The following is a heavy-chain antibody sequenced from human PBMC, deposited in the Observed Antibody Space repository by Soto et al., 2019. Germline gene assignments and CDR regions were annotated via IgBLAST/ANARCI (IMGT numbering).Heavy chain of an antibody. Sequence: PSETLSLTCSGSCGSVSSSNWCMWVRHPPVKVLEWIGEIYHSGSTNYNPSLKSRVTISVDKSKNQFSLKLSSVTAADTAVYYCASGLAAAGTLYYYYGMDVWGQGTTVTVSS. D-gene: IGHD6-13*01. CDR1: CGSVSSSNW. V-gene: IGHV4-4*02. CDR2: IYHSGST. CDR3: ASGLAAAGTLYYYYGMDV. J-gene: IGHJ6*02.